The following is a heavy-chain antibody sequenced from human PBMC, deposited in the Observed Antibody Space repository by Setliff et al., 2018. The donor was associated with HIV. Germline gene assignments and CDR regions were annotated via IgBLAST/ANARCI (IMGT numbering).Heavy chain of an antibody. J-gene: IGHJ4*02. Sequence: ASVKVSCKVSGYNLTELSMHWVRQAPGKGLEWMGGFDPEDGETIYAQKFQGRVTMTEDTSTDTAYMELSSLRSEDTAVYYCATARSKVRLGELSLFDYWGQGTLVTVSS. CDR3: ATARSKVRLGELSLFDY. CDR2: FDPEDGET. CDR1: GYNLTELS. V-gene: IGHV1-24*01. D-gene: IGHD3-16*02.